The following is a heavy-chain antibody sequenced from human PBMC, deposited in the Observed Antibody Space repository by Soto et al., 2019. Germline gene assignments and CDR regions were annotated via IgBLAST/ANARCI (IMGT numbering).Heavy chain of an antibody. V-gene: IGHV3-23*01. Sequence: GGSLRLSCAASGITFSNYAVTWVRQAPGKGLEWVSGISGTGGSTFYTDSVKGRFSISRDNSKSTLYLQMTSLRAEDTAVYYCALRFCSRFTCPPLNSYFYMDVWGRGTTVTVSS. J-gene: IGHJ6*03. CDR3: ALRFCSRFTCPPLNSYFYMDV. CDR2: ISGTGGST. CDR1: GITFSNYA. D-gene: IGHD3-3*01.